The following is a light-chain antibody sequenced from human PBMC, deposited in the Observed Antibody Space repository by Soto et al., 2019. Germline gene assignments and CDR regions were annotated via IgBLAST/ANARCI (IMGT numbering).Light chain of an antibody. CDR1: RGHSSYI. CDR2: LEGSGSY. CDR3: VTWDSNPRV. Sequence: QPVLTQSSSASASLGSSVKLTCTLSRGHSSYIIAWHQQQPGKAPRYLMKLEGSGSYNKGSGVPDRFSGSSSGADRYLTISNLQFEDEANYYCVTWDSNPRVFGGGTKLTVL. V-gene: IGLV4-60*02. J-gene: IGLJ2*01.